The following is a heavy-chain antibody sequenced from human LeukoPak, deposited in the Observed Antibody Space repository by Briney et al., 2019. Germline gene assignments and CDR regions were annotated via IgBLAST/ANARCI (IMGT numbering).Heavy chain of an antibody. D-gene: IGHD6-19*01. Sequence: PGGSLRLSCAASGFSFSNYAMSWVRQAPGKGLEWVSAISGRGANTYYADSVKGRFTISRDNSKNTLYLQMNSLRADDTAVYYCAKDEAGGWGAFDIWGQGTMVTVSS. CDR2: ISGRGANT. V-gene: IGHV3-23*01. CDR3: AKDEAGGWGAFDI. J-gene: IGHJ3*02. CDR1: GFSFSNYA.